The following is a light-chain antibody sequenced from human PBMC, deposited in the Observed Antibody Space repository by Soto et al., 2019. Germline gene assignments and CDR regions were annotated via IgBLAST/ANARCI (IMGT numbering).Light chain of an antibody. CDR3: QQYNSWPLT. Sequence: EIVMSQSQAALSVCPGERATLSCRATQSVGSDLAWYQQKPAQAPTLVIYDIATRATGVPTRISGSGSWTEFTLTTSSLQSEDFAVYYCQQYNSWPLTFGGGTKVDI. J-gene: IGKJ4*01. CDR2: DIA. V-gene: IGKV3D-15*01. CDR1: QSVGSD.